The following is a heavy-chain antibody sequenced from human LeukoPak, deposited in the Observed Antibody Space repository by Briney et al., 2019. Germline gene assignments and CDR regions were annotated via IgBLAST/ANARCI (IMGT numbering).Heavy chain of an antibody. J-gene: IGHJ5*02. Sequence: SETLSLTCAVYGGSFSGYYWSWIRQHPGKGLEWIGYIYYSGSTYYNPSLKSRVTISVDTSKNQFSLKLSSVTAADTAVYYCARLAKYQLLYAGMYNWFDPWGQGTLVTVSS. CDR3: ARLAKYQLLYAGMYNWFDP. D-gene: IGHD2-2*02. V-gene: IGHV4-31*11. CDR1: GGSFSGYY. CDR2: IYYSGST.